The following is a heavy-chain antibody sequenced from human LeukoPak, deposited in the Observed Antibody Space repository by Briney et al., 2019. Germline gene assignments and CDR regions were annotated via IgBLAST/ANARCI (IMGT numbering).Heavy chain of an antibody. V-gene: IGHV1-46*01. J-gene: IGHJ5*02. CDR1: GYTFTSYY. D-gene: IGHD3-10*01. CDR3: VRDGEGVAISVNYWFDP. Sequence: GASVKVSCKASGYTFTSYYMHWVRQAPGQGLEWMGIINPSGGSTSYAQKFQGRVTMTRDTSTSTAYMELTSLRSEDTAVYYCVRDGEGVAISVNYWFDPWGQGTLVTVSS. CDR2: INPSGGST.